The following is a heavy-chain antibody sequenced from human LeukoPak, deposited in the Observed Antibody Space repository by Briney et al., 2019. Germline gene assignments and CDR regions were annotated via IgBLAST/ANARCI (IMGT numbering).Heavy chain of an antibody. D-gene: IGHD2-2*01. J-gene: IGHJ5*02. CDR1: GYSFTSFD. CDR3: ARGPAYCSSTSCYNWFDP. Sequence: ASVKVSCKASGYSFTSFDINWVRQATGQGLEWMGWMNPNSGNTGYAQNFQGRVTMTRNTSITTAYMELSSLRSEDTAMYYCARGPAYCSSTSCYNWFDPWGQGTLVTVSS. V-gene: IGHV1-8*01. CDR2: MNPNSGNT.